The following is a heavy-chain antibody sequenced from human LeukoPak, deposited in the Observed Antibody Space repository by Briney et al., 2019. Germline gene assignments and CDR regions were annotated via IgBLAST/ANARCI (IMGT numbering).Heavy chain of an antibody. Sequence: GGSLRLSCAASGFTFDDYAMHWVRQAPGKGLEWVSLISGDGGSTYYADSVKGRFTISRDNSKNSLYLQMYSLRTEDTALYYCAKDSALYDSSGPVYYYYYMDVWGKGTTVTVSS. D-gene: IGHD3-22*01. CDR3: AKDSALYDSSGPVYYYYYMDV. CDR1: GFTFDDYA. J-gene: IGHJ6*03. CDR2: ISGDGGST. V-gene: IGHV3-43*02.